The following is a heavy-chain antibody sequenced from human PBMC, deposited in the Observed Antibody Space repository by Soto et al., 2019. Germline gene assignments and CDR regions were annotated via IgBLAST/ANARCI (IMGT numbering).Heavy chain of an antibody. CDR2: ISSTSNAI. Sequence: EVQLVESGGGLVQPGGSLRLSCAASGFTFKNYGMNWVRQAPGKGLEWVAYISSTSNAIHYTDSVRGRFTISRDNAKNSLYLRMNSPRDEDTAVYYCARDEMSGGNIVFWGQGSQVAVSS. CDR3: ARDEMSGGNIVF. J-gene: IGHJ4*02. V-gene: IGHV3-48*02. CDR1: GFTFKNYG. D-gene: IGHD2-15*01.